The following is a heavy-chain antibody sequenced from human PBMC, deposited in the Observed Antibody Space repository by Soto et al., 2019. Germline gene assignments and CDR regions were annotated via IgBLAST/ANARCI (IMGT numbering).Heavy chain of an antibody. Sequence: QVQLVESGGDVVHPGRSLRLSCVASGFTFSNYGMHWVRQAPGKGLEWVAVIWYDGSNEYYEESVKGRFTISRDDSKNRLYLQMHSLRVEDAALYYCARDHDRWLKWRGGFDIWGQGTMVTVSA. V-gene: IGHV3-33*01. CDR1: GFTFSNYG. D-gene: IGHD5-12*01. J-gene: IGHJ3*02. CDR3: ARDHDRWLKWRGGFDI. CDR2: IWYDGSNE.